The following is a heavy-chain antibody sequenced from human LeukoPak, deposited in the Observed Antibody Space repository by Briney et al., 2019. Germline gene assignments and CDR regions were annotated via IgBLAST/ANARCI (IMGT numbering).Heavy chain of an antibody. CDR2: IYPGDSDT. CDR3: TRRGPEGAYREVEL. V-gene: IGHV5-51*01. D-gene: IGHD1-14*01. J-gene: IGHJ4*02. CDR1: GYRFTSYW. Sequence: GESLKISCKGSGYRFTSYWTGWVSQMPGKGLEWIAIIYPGDSDTRYGPSLQGQVTISADTSTNTAFLHCSNLPSPDTDMYVCTRRGPEGAYREVELWGQGTLVTVSS.